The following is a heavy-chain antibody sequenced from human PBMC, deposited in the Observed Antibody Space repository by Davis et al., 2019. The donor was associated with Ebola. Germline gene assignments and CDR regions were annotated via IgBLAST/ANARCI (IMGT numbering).Heavy chain of an antibody. J-gene: IGHJ4*02. CDR2: IYTSGST. V-gene: IGHV4-4*07. CDR1: GGSISSYY. Sequence: PSETLSLTCTVSGGSISSYYWSWIRQPAGKGLEWIGRIYTSGSTNYNPSLKSRVTMSVDTSKNQFSLKLSSVTAADTAVYYCARPTNTAYYYDSSGYYPNYYFDYWGQGTLVTVSS. CDR3: ARPTNTAYYYDSSGYYPNYYFDY. D-gene: IGHD3-22*01.